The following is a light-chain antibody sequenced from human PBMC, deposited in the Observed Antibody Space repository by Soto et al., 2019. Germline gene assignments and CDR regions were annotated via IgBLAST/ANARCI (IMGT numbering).Light chain of an antibody. CDR2: ESS. CDR3: CSFAHRSTLV. Sequence: QSALTQPASVSGSPGQSITISCTGTSGDVGTYNLVSWYQHHPGKAPQLMIYESSKRPSGGSNRFSGSRSGNTASLTISGLQAEDEADYYCCSFAHRSTLVFGGGTKLTVL. V-gene: IGLV2-23*01. CDR1: SGDVGTYNL. J-gene: IGLJ3*02.